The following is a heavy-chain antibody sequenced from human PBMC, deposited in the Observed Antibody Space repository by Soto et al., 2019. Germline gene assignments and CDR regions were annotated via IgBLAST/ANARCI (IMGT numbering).Heavy chain of an antibody. Sequence: EVQLVESGGGLVKPGGSLRLSCAASGFTFRSYSMNWVRQAPGKGLEWVSFITSSSTYIKYADSVKGRFTISRDNAKNSLDLQMNSLRDDDKAVYYCVRFRGGAYYFDYWGQGTLVTVSS. CDR3: VRFRGGAYYFDY. J-gene: IGHJ4*02. D-gene: IGHD2-21*01. CDR1: GFTFRSYS. CDR2: ITSSSTYI. V-gene: IGHV3-21*01.